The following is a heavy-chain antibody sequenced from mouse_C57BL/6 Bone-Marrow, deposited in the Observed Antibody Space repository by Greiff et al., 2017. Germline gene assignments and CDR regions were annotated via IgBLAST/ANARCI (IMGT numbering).Heavy chain of an antibody. D-gene: IGHD2-3*01. V-gene: IGHV1-42*01. Sequence: EVKVVESGPELVKPGASVKISCKASGYSFTGYYMNWVKQSPEKSLEWIGEINPSTGGTTYNQKFKAKATLTVDKSSSTAYMQLKSLTSEDSAVYYCARYDVVRWYFDVWGTGTTVTVSS. CDR1: GYSFTGYY. J-gene: IGHJ1*03. CDR3: ARYDVVRWYFDV. CDR2: INPSTGGT.